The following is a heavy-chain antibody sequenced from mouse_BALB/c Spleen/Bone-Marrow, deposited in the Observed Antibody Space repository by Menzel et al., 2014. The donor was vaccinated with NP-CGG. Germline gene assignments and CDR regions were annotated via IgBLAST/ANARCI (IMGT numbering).Heavy chain of an antibody. V-gene: IGHV3-6*02. J-gene: IGHJ1*01. Sequence: VQLQQSRPGLVKPSLSLPLTCSVTGYSITSGYYWNWIRQFPGNKLEWMGYISYDGSNNYNPSLKNRISITRDTSKNQFFLKLSSVTTEDTATYYCAREGGSLWYFDVWGAGTTVTASS. CDR1: GYSITSGYY. CDR3: AREGGSLWYFDV. CDR2: ISYDGSN.